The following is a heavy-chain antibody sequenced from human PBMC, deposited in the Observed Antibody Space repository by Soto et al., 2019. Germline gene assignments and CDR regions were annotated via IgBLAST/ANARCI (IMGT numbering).Heavy chain of an antibody. V-gene: IGHV4-39*01. CDR2: IYYSGST. D-gene: IGHD5-12*01. Sequence: SVTLSLTCTVSGGSICSSSDYWGWIRKPPGKGLEWIGSIYYSGSTYYNPSLKSRVTISVDTSKNQFSLKLSSVTAADTAVYYCARGGGNDPRPVDYWGQGTLVTVSS. J-gene: IGHJ4*02. CDR1: GGSICSSSDY. CDR3: ARGGGNDPRPVDY.